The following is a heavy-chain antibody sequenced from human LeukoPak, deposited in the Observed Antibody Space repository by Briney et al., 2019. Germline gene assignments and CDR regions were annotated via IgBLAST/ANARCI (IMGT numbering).Heavy chain of an antibody. Sequence: GGSLRLSCAASGFTFSSYAMSWVRQAPGKGLEWVSTISNSYNTYYADSVKGRFTISRDNSKNMLYLQMASLRADDTAIYYCAKRAGQQLTYWYIDLWGRGTLVSVSS. CDR1: GFTFSSYA. D-gene: IGHD6-13*01. V-gene: IGHV3-23*01. J-gene: IGHJ2*01. CDR2: ISNSYNT. CDR3: AKRAGQQLTYWYIDL.